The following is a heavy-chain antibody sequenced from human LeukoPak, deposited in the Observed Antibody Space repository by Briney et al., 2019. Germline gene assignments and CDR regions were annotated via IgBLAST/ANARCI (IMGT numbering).Heavy chain of an antibody. Sequence: AGGSLRLSCAASGFTFSSYGMHWVRQAPGKGLERVAVISYDGSNKYYADSVKGRFTISRDNSKNTLYLQMNSLRAEDTAVYYCASSILTGYSGRYYFDYWGQGTLVTVSS. CDR1: GFTFSSYG. V-gene: IGHV3-30*03. D-gene: IGHD3-9*01. CDR2: ISYDGSNK. CDR3: ASSILTGYSGRYYFDY. J-gene: IGHJ4*02.